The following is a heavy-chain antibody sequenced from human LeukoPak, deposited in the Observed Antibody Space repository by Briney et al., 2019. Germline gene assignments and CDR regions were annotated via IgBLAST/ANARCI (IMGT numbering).Heavy chain of an antibody. CDR1: GYTFTGYY. D-gene: IGHD3-16*01. V-gene: IGHV1-2*02. CDR3: ARVRYRLAETYIDY. J-gene: IGHJ4*02. Sequence: ASVKVSCKASGYTFTGYYMHWVRQAPGQGLEWMGWINPNSGGTNYAQKFQGRVTMTRDTSISTAYMELSSLRSEDTAVYYCARVRYRLAETYIDYWGQGTLVTVSS. CDR2: INPNSGGT.